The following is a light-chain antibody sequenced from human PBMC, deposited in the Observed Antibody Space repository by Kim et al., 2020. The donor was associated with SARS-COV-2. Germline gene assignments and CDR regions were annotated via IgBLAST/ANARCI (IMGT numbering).Light chain of an antibody. V-gene: IGLV1-47*01. CDR2: RNN. CDR3: AAWDNSLSGSGV. Sequence: QFVLTQPPSASGTPGQRVTISCSGSSSNIGSNYVYWYQQLPGTAPKLLIYRNNQRPSGVPDRFSGSKSGTSASLAISGLRSENEADYYCAAWDNSLSGSGVFGTGTKVTVL. CDR1: SSNIGSNY. J-gene: IGLJ1*01.